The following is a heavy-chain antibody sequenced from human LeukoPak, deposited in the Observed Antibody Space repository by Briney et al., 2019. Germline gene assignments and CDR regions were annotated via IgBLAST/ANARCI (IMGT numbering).Heavy chain of an antibody. CDR3: ARDPSYYYDSSGYFGLDFDY. J-gene: IGHJ4*02. Sequence: GASVKVSCKVSGYTLTELSMHWVRQAPGKGLEWMGGFDPEDGETIYAQKFQGRVTMTRDTSTSTVYMELSSLRSEDTAVYYCARDPSYYYDSSGYFGLDFDYWGQGTLVTVSS. V-gene: IGHV1-24*01. CDR2: FDPEDGET. CDR1: GYTLTELS. D-gene: IGHD3-22*01.